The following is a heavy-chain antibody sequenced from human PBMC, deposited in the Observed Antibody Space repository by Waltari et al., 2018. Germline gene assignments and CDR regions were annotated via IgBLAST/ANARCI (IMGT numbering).Heavy chain of an antibody. D-gene: IGHD2-21*01. CDR1: GYTFTGYY. CDR2: INPNRGGT. V-gene: IGHV1-2*02. J-gene: IGHJ4*02. Sequence: QVQLVQSGAEVKKPGASVKVSCKASGYTFTGYYMHWVRQAPGQGLEGMGWINPNRGGTNYGQKFQGRVTMTRDTSISTAYMELSRLRSDDTAVYYCARDIPQQSGPFDYWGQGTLVTVSS. CDR3: ARDIPQQSGPFDY.